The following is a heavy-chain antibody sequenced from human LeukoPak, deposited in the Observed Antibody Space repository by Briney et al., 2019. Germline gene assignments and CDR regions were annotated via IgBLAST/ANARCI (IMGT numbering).Heavy chain of an antibody. CDR2: VYFDGST. CDR3: ARDHYYDGRGRFDP. Sequence: PSETLSLTCSVSGGSVTSGIYHWGWIRQPPGKGLEWIGSVYFDGSTHYNPSLQSRVTVSIDTSKNQFSLRLSSVTAADTALYYCARDHYYDGRGRFDPWGQGTLVTVSS. J-gene: IGHJ5*02. D-gene: IGHD3-16*01. CDR1: GGSVTSGIYH. V-gene: IGHV4-39*07.